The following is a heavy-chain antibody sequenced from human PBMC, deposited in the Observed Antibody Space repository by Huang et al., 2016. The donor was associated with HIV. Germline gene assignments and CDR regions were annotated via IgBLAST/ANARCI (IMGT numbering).Heavy chain of an antibody. J-gene: IGHJ4*02. CDR3: AKGGSAAAVLDF. CDR2: ISYDAKTK. Sequence: QVQLVESGGGVVQPGRSLRISCAASGFTFSSYGMHWVRQAPGKGLEWVAVISYDAKTKYYASTVKGRFSISRDNSKTTVYLQLNSRRVEDTAVYYCAKGGSAAAVLDFWGQGTLVTVSS. V-gene: IGHV3-30*18. CDR1: GFTFSSYG. D-gene: IGHD6-13*01.